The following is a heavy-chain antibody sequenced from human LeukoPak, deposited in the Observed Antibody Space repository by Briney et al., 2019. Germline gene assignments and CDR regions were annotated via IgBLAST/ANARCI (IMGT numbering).Heavy chain of an antibody. Sequence: GGSLRLSCAASRFTFSSYWMSWVRQAPGKGLEWVANIKQDGSEKYYVDSVEGRFTISRDNAKKTLYLEMNSLRVEDTAIYYCAKDHVGIAMIVMVLDSWGQGTLVTVSS. CDR1: RFTFSSYW. D-gene: IGHD3-22*01. V-gene: IGHV3-7*03. CDR3: AKDHVGIAMIVMVLDS. CDR2: IKQDGSEK. J-gene: IGHJ4*02.